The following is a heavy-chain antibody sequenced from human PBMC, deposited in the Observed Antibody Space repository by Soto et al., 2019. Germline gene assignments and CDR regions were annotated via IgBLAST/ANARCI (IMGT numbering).Heavy chain of an antibody. J-gene: IGHJ6*02. D-gene: IGHD3-3*01. CDR1: GFTFSSYW. Sequence: GGSLRLSCAASGFTFSSYWMHWVRQAPGKGLVWVSRINSDGSSTSYADSVKGRFTISRDNAKNTLYLQMNSLRAEDTAVYYCARGGLLRFLEWLPDVWGQGTTVTVSS. V-gene: IGHV3-74*01. CDR3: ARGGLLRFLEWLPDV. CDR2: INSDGSST.